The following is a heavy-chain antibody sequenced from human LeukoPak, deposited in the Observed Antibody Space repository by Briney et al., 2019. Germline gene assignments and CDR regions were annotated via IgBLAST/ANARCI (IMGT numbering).Heavy chain of an antibody. CDR2: IKLGVNER. J-gene: IGHJ4*02. CDR1: GFAFSGYS. CDR3: ARSGSGYDY. Sequence: GGSLRLSCPASGFAFSGYSTSWVRQAQGRGRDCVAYIKLGVNERYYVDSVKGRFTISRDNTKSSLYLQMNSLRVEDTALYYCARSGSGYDYWGQGALVTVSS. D-gene: IGHD3-10*01. V-gene: IGHV3-7*01.